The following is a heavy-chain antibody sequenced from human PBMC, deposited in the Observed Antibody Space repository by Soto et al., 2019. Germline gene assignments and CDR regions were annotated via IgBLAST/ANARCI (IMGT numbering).Heavy chain of an antibody. CDR2: IYYSGST. CDR3: ARGTPMAVAGTLSSYYFDY. D-gene: IGHD6-19*01. Sequence: PSETLSLTCTVSGGSISSYYWSWIRQPPGKGLEWIGYIYYSGSTYYNPSLKSRVTISVDTSKNQFSLKLSSVTAADTAVYYCARGTPMAVAGTLSSYYFDYWGQGTLVTVSS. CDR1: GGSISSYY. J-gene: IGHJ4*02. V-gene: IGHV4-59*12.